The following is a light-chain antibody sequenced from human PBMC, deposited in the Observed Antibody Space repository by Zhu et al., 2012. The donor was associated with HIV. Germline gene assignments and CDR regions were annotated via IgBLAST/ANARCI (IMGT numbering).Light chain of an antibody. CDR1: QNIDSW. V-gene: IGKV1-5*03. CDR3: QQYIAYPWT. Sequence: DIQMTQSPSTVSASVGDRVTITCRASQNIDSWLAWFQQKPVKAPNLLIYKASTLQSGVPSKFTGSGSGTEFTLSISSLQPDDLATYYCQQYIAYPWTFGQGTKVEFK. J-gene: IGKJ1*01. CDR2: KAS.